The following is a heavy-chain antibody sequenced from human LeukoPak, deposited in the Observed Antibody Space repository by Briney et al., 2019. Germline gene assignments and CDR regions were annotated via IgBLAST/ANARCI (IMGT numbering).Heavy chain of an antibody. CDR3: TTEIKGDYYGSSGYIIIANDY. D-gene: IGHD3-22*01. Sequence: GGSLRLSCAASGFTFSNAWMSWVRQAPGKGLEWVGRIKSKTDGGTTDYAAPVKGRFTISRDDSKNTLYLQMNSLKTEDTAVYYCTTEIKGDYYGSSGYIIIANDYWGQGTLVTVSS. V-gene: IGHV3-15*01. CDR1: GFTFSNAW. CDR2: IKSKTDGGTT. J-gene: IGHJ4*02.